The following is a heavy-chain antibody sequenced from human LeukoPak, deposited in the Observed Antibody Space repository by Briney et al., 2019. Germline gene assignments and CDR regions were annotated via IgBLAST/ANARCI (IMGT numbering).Heavy chain of an antibody. J-gene: IGHJ3*02. V-gene: IGHV5-51*01. Sequence: GESLKISCKGSGYSFTRYWIGWVRQMPGKGLEWMGIIYPGDSDTRYSPSFQGQVTISADKSISTAYLQWSSLKASDTAMYYCARPPLTTRGPGAFDIWGQGTTVTVSS. CDR3: ARPPLTTRGPGAFDI. CDR2: IYPGDSDT. CDR1: GYSFTRYW. D-gene: IGHD4-11*01.